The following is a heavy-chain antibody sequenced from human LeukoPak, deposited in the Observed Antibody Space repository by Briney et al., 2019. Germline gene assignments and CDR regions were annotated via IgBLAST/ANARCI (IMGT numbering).Heavy chain of an antibody. CDR2: ISAYNGNT. Sequence: ASVKVSCKASGYTFTSYGISWVRQAPGQGLEWVGWISAYNGNTNYAQKLQGRVTMTTDTSTSTAYMELRSLRSDDTAVYYCAREPDYGGNSAGYDAFDIWGQGTMVTVSS. CDR1: GYTFTSYG. V-gene: IGHV1-18*01. CDR3: AREPDYGGNSAGYDAFDI. D-gene: IGHD4-23*01. J-gene: IGHJ3*02.